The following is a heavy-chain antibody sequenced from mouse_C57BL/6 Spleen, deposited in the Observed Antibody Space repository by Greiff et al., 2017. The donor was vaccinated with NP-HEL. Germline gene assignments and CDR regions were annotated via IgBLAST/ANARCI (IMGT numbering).Heavy chain of an antibody. Sequence: DVKLVESGGGLVKPGGSLKLSCAASGFTFSSYAMSWVRPTPEKRLEWVATISDGGSYTYYPDNVKGRFTISRDNAKNNLYLQMSHLKSEDTAMYYCARDGDYDGAWFAYWGQGTLVTVSA. CDR3: ARDGDYDGAWFAY. V-gene: IGHV5-4*01. CDR2: ISDGGSYT. D-gene: IGHD2-4*01. CDR1: GFTFSSYA. J-gene: IGHJ3*01.